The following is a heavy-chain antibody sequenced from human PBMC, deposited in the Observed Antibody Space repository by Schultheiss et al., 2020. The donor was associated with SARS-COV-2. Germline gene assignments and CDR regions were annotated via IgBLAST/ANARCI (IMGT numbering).Heavy chain of an antibody. CDR2: ISSSSSYI. Sequence: GGSLRLSCAASGFTVSSNYMSWVRQAPGKGLEWVSYISSSSSYIYYADSVKGRFTISRDNAKNSLYLQMNSLRAEDTAVYYCASSGSTVAGTQLDYWGQGTLVTVSS. V-gene: IGHV3-21*05. J-gene: IGHJ4*02. CDR3: ASSGSTVAGTQLDY. D-gene: IGHD6-19*01. CDR1: GFTVSSNY.